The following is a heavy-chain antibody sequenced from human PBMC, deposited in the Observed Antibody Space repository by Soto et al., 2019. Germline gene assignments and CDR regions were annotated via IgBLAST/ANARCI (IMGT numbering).Heavy chain of an antibody. J-gene: IGHJ3*02. CDR3: ARRGAGFEI. D-gene: IGHD6-19*01. CDR2: INSDGSST. CDR1: GFTFSNYW. V-gene: IGHV3-74*01. Sequence: EVQLVESGGGLVQPGGSLTLSCAASGFTFSNYWMHWVRQAPGKGLVWVSRINSDGSSTTYADSVKGRFTISRDNAKNTLHLERNSRRADDTAVYYCARRGAGFEIWGQGTMVTVSS.